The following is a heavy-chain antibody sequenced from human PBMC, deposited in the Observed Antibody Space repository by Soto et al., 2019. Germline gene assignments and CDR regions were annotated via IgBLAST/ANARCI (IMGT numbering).Heavy chain of an antibody. CDR2: INHSGST. J-gene: IGHJ6*02. CDR1: GGSFSGYY. CDR3: ARARYCSSTSCFGYYYYYGMDV. D-gene: IGHD2-2*01. V-gene: IGHV4-34*01. Sequence: SETLSLTCAVYGGSFSGYYWSWIRQPPGKGLEWIGEINHSGSTNYNPSLKSRVTISVDTSKNQFSLKLSSVTAADTAVYYCARARYCSSTSCFGYYYYYGMDVWGQGTTVTVSS.